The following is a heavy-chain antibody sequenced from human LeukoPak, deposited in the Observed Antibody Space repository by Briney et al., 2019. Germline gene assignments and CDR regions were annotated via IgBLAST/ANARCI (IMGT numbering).Heavy chain of an antibody. CDR2: ISSSGSTI. D-gene: IGHD3-9*01. Sequence: GGSLRLSCAASGFTFSDYYMSWIRQAPGKGLEWVSYISSSGSTICYADSVKGRFTISRDNAKNSLYLQMNSLRAEDTAVYYCARGSDYDILTGYHGYWGQGTLVTVSS. J-gene: IGHJ4*02. CDR1: GFTFSDYY. CDR3: ARGSDYDILTGYHGY. V-gene: IGHV3-11*01.